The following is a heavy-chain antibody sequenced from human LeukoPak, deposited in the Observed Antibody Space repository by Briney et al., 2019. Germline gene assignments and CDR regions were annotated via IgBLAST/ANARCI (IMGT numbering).Heavy chain of an antibody. CDR3: AKECDYSPGHKFDL. V-gene: IGHV3-23*01. Sequence: GGSLRLSCAASGFTFNNYLMSWVRQAPGKGLEWVSVLFTGGGRTLYADPVKGRFTISGDTSRTTLYLRMNGLRAEDTAVYYCAKECDYSPGHKFDLWGQGTLVTVSS. CDR1: GFTFNNYL. D-gene: IGHD3-10*01. CDR2: LFTGGGRT. J-gene: IGHJ4*02.